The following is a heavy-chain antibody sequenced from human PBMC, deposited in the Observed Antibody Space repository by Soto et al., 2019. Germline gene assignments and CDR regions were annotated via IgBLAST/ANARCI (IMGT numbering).Heavy chain of an antibody. CDR3: ARDPVTIAAAGTDNWFDP. CDR1: GYTFTSYY. Sequence: GASVKVSCKASGYTFTSYYMHWVRQAPGQGLEWMGIINPSGGSTSYAQKFQGRATMTRDTSTSTVYMELSSLRSEDTAVYYCARDPVTIAAAGTDNWFDPWGQGTLVTVSS. D-gene: IGHD6-13*01. CDR2: INPSGGST. V-gene: IGHV1-46*03. J-gene: IGHJ5*02.